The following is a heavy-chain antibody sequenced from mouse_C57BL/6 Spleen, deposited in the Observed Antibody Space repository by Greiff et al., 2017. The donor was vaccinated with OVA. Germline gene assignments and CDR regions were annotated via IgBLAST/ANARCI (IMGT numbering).Heavy chain of an antibody. J-gene: IGHJ1*03. CDR1: GFTFSSYG. CDR2: ISSGGSYT. V-gene: IGHV5-6*01. CDR3: ARLKEITTVGYFDV. D-gene: IGHD1-1*01. Sequence: EVQGVESGGDLVKPGGSLKLSCAASGFTFSSYGMSWVRQTPDKRLEWVATISSGGSYTYYPDSVKGRFTISRDNAKNTLYLQMSSLKSEDTAMYYCARLKEITTVGYFDVWGTGTTVTVSS.